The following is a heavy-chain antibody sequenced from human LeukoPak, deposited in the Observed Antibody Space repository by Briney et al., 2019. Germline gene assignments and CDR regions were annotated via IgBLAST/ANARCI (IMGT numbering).Heavy chain of an antibody. Sequence: SETLSLICTVSGGSISSYYWSWIRQPPGKGLEWIGYIYYSGSTNYNPSLKSRVTISVDTSKNQFSLKLSSVTAADTAVYYCARDRYGALDYWGQGTLVTVSS. CDR2: IYYSGST. D-gene: IGHD1-1*01. CDR1: GGSISSYY. V-gene: IGHV4-59*01. CDR3: ARDRYGALDY. J-gene: IGHJ4*02.